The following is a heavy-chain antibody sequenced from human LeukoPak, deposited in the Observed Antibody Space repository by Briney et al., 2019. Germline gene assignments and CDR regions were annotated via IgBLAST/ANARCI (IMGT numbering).Heavy chain of an antibody. CDR2: ISDSGGST. J-gene: IGHJ4*02. V-gene: IGHV3-23*01. D-gene: IGHD2-2*01. Sequence: GGSLRLSCAASGFTFSSYAMSWVRQAPGKGLEWVSAISDSGGSTYYADSVKGRFTISRDNSKNTLYLQMNSLRAEDTAVYYCAKDKGIKYCSSTSCSDPFDYWGQGTLVTVSS. CDR3: AKDKGIKYCSSTSCSDPFDY. CDR1: GFTFSSYA.